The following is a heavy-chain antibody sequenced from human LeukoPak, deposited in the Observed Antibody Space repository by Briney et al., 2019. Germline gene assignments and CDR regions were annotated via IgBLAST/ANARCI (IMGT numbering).Heavy chain of an antibody. D-gene: IGHD4-23*01. Sequence: SETLSLTCTVSGGSISSSSYYWGWIRQPPGKGLEWIGSIYYSGSTCYNPSLKSRVTISVDTSKTQFSLKLSSVTAADTAVYYCARGRDYGGNYSWYFDLWGRGTLVTVSS. CDR3: ARGRDYGGNYSWYFDL. CDR2: IYYSGST. J-gene: IGHJ2*01. CDR1: GGSISSSSYY. V-gene: IGHV4-39*07.